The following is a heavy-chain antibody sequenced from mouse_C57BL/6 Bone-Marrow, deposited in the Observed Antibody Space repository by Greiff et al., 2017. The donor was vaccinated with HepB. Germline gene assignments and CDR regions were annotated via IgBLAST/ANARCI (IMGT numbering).Heavy chain of an antibody. V-gene: IGHV5-6*01. CDR2: ISSGGSYT. D-gene: IGHD1-1*01. J-gene: IGHJ2*01. CDR3: ARHPSYYYGTSFDY. CDR1: GFTFSSYG. Sequence: EVQRVESGGDLVKPGGSLKLSCAASGFTFSSYGMSWVRQTPDKRLEWVATISSGGSYTYYPDSVKGRFTISRDNAKNTLYLQMSSRKSEDTAMYYCARHPSYYYGTSFDYWGQGTTLTVSS.